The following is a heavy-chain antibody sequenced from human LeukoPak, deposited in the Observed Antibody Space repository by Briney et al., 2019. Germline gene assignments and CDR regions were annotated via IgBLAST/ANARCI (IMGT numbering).Heavy chain of an antibody. CDR2: IYYSGRT. V-gene: IGHV4-59*08. Sequence: PSETLSLTCTVSGGSISSYYWSWIRQPPGKGLEWIGYIYYSGRTNYNPSLKSRVTISVDTSKNQTSLKLSSVTAADTAVYYCASFLAGSHFDYWGQGTLVTVSS. CDR3: ASFLAGSHFDY. J-gene: IGHJ4*02. CDR1: GGSISSYY. D-gene: IGHD6-19*01.